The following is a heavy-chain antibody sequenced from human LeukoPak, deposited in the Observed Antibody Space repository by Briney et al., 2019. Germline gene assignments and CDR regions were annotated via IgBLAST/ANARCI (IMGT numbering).Heavy chain of an antibody. Sequence: ASVKVSCKASGYTFTDYYMHWVRQAPGQRFEWMGRINPNTGGTNYAQKFQGRVTMTRDTSMSTAYMELSSLTSDDTAVYYCARNLFDSNAYYSPADYWGQGTLVTVAS. D-gene: IGHD3-22*01. CDR3: ARNLFDSNAYYSPADY. CDR1: GYTFTDYY. J-gene: IGHJ4*02. V-gene: IGHV1-2*06. CDR2: INPNTGGT.